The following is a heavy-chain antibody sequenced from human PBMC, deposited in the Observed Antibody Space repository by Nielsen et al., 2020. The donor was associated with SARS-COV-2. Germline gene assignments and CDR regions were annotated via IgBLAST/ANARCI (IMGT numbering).Heavy chain of an antibody. CDR1: GYTFTSYY. V-gene: IGHV1-46*01. D-gene: IGHD2-15*01. CDR2: INLSGGST. Sequence: ASVKVSCKASGYTFTSYYMHWVRQAPGQGLEWMGIINLSGGSTSYTQKFQGRVTITADKSTSTAYMELSSLRSEDTAVYYCAREYCSGGSCYSAHDAFDIWGQGTMVTVSS. J-gene: IGHJ3*02. CDR3: AREYCSGGSCYSAHDAFDI.